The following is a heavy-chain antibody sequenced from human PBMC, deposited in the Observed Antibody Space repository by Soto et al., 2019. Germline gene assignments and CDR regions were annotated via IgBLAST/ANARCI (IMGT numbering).Heavy chain of an antibody. V-gene: IGHV4-30-2*01. Sequence: SETLSLTCAVPGGSISSGGYSWSWIRQPPGKGLEWIGYIYHSGSTYYNPSLKSRVTISVDRSKNQFSLKLSSVTAADTAVYYCARVGYYDSTQSGYWFDPWGQGTLVTVSS. CDR1: GGSISSGGYS. CDR2: IYHSGST. D-gene: IGHD3-22*01. J-gene: IGHJ5*02. CDR3: ARVGYYDSTQSGYWFDP.